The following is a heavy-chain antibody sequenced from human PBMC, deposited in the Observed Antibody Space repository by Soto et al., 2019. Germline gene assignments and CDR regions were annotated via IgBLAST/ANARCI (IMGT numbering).Heavy chain of an antibody. D-gene: IGHD3-9*01. Sequence: NPSETLSLTCTVSSGSISSYYWSWIRQPPGKGLEWIGYIYYSGSTNYNPSLKSRVTISVDTSKNQFSLKLSSVTAADTAVYYCARGLYYDILTGYYPFDPWGQGTLVTVSS. CDR2: IYYSGST. CDR1: SGSISSYY. CDR3: ARGLYYDILTGYYPFDP. V-gene: IGHV4-59*01. J-gene: IGHJ5*02.